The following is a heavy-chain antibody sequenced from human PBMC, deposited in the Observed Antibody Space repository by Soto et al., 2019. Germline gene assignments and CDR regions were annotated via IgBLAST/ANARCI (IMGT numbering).Heavy chain of an antibody. CDR3: TTPAKPGDYVLPNDY. D-gene: IGHD2-8*01. CDR1: GFTFSGSA. Sequence: EVQLVESGGGLVQPGGSLNISCAASGFTFSGSAMHWVRQAPGKGLEWGGRIRSKAKSSSTAYAASVKGRFTMSRDYSKNRSYLQMNSLKTENTGVYYCTTPAKPGDYVLPNDYWGPGTLVTVS. V-gene: IGHV3-73*02. J-gene: IGHJ4*02. CDR2: IRSKAKSSST.